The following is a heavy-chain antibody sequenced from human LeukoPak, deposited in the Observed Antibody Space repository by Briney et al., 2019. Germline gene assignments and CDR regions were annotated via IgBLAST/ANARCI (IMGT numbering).Heavy chain of an antibody. V-gene: IGHV3-23*01. CDR2: ISGSGGDT. Sequence: PGGSLRLSCAASGFTFSSYATSWVRQAPGKGLEWVSVISGSGGDTDYADSVKGRFTISRDNSKNTLFLQMNSLRAEDTAIYYCAKSRVGYDYWGQGTLVPVSS. J-gene: IGHJ4*02. CDR1: GFTFSSYA. D-gene: IGHD5-12*01. CDR3: AKSRVGYDY.